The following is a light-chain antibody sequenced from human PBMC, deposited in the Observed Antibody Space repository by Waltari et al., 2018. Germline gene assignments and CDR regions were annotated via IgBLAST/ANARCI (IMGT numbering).Light chain of an antibody. V-gene: IGKV3-15*01. J-gene: IGKJ2*01. CDR3: QQYNTYYS. CDR1: QRVATN. Sequence: IVMTQSPATLSVSPGAGATLSCRASQRVATNLAWYQQKPGQGPRLLISEASTRVAGIPARFSGRGSGTEVTLTISSLQSEDFAVYYWQQYNTYYSFGQGTRLEIK. CDR2: EAS.